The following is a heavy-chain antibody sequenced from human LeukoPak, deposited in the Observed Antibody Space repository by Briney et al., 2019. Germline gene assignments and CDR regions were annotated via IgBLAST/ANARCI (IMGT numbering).Heavy chain of an antibody. J-gene: IGHJ4*02. CDR1: GGSVSSGSYH. D-gene: IGHD6-19*01. Sequence: SETLSLTCTVSGGSVSSGSYHWSWIRQPPGKGLEWIGYIYYSGSTNYNPSLKSRVTISVDTSKNQFSLKLSSVTAADTAVYYCARRTYSSGWSNFDYWGQGTLVTVSS. CDR2: IYYSGST. CDR3: ARRTYSSGWSNFDY. V-gene: IGHV4-61*01.